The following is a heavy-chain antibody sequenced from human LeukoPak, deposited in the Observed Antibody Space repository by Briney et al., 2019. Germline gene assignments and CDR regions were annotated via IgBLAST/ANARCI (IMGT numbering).Heavy chain of an antibody. CDR3: AKEPGFDP. V-gene: IGHV3-30*18. Sequence: GGSLRLSCAASGFTFSSYGMHWVRQAPGKGLEWVAVISYDGSNKYYADSVKGRFTISRDNSKNKLYLQMNSLRAEDTAVYYCAKEPGFDPWGQGTLVTVSS. J-gene: IGHJ5*02. CDR1: GFTFSSYG. CDR2: ISYDGSNK.